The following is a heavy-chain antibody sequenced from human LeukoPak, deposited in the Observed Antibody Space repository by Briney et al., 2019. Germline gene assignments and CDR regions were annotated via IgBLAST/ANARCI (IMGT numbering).Heavy chain of an antibody. CDR1: GFTFSSYS. Sequence: GGSLRLSCAASGFTFSSYSINWVRQTPGKGLVWVSRINSDGSSTSYADSVKGRFTISRDNAKNTLYLQMNSLRADDTAVYYCARRNYHDYWGQGTLVTVSS. D-gene: IGHD5-24*01. J-gene: IGHJ4*02. CDR2: INSDGSST. V-gene: IGHV3-74*01. CDR3: ARRNYHDY.